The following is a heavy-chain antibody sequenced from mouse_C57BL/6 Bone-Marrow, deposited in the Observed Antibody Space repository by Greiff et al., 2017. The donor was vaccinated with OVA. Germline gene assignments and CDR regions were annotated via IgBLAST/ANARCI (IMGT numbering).Heavy chain of an antibody. J-gene: IGHJ4*01. CDR3: TRSFYGSSPLYAMDY. D-gene: IGHD1-1*01. CDR1: GYTFTDYE. Sequence: QVQLKESGAELVRPGASVTLSCKASGYTFTDYEMHWVKQTPVHGLEWIGAIDPVTGGTAYNQKFKGQAILTADKSSSTAYMELRSLTSEDSAVYYCTRSFYGSSPLYAMDYWGQGTSVTVSS. CDR2: IDPVTGGT. V-gene: IGHV1-15*01.